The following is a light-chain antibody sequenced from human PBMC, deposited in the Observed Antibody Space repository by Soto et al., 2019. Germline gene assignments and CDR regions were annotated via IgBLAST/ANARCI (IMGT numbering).Light chain of an antibody. CDR2: EVS. CDR1: SSDVGNYKY. V-gene: IGLV2-14*01. Sequence: QSVLTQPASVSGPPGQSITISCTGTSSDVGNYKYVSWYQQHPGKAPKLMIYEVSNRPSGVSNRFSGSKSGNTASLTISGLQAEDVTDYYCFSYTSSGTYVFGTGTKVTVL. J-gene: IGLJ1*01. CDR3: FSYTSSGTYV.